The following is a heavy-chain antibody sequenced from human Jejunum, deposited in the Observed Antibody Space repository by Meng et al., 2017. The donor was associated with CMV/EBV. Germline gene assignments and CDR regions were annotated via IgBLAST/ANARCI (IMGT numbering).Heavy chain of an antibody. J-gene: IGHJ5*02. CDR1: GFTFSSYH. Sequence: GFTFSSYHMIWVRQAPGRGLEWVSSISGASTYIYLADSVEGRFTISRDNAKNSVYLEMNSLRVEDTAVYYCTRAYDYGDPNWSDPWGQGTLVTVSS. CDR2: ISGASTYI. D-gene: IGHD4/OR15-4a*01. CDR3: TRAYDYGDPNWSDP. V-gene: IGHV3-21*06.